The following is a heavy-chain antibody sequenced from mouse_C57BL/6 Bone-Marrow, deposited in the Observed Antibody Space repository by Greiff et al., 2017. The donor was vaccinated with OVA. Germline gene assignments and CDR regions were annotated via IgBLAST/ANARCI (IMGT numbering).Heavy chain of an antibody. CDR1: GYTFTDYE. V-gene: IGHV1-15*01. CDR2: IDPETGGT. D-gene: IGHD2-1*01. Sequence: VQLQESGAELVRPGASVTLSCKASGYTFTDYEMHWVKQTPVHGLEWIGAIDPETGGTAYNQKFKGKAILAADKSSSTAYMELRSLTSEDSAVYYCTRKGVSLLWYSYYFDYWGQGTTLTVSS. CDR3: TRKGVSLLWYSYYFDY. J-gene: IGHJ2*01.